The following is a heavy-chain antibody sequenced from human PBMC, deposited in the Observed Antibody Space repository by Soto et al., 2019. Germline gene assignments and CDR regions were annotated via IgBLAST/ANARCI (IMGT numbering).Heavy chain of an antibody. J-gene: IGHJ4*02. V-gene: IGHV1-69*13. CDR3: ARAGYSYDLFDY. Sequence: SVKVSCKASGGTFSSYAISWVRQAPGQGLEWMGGIIPIFGTANYAQKFQGRVTITADESTSTAYMELRSLRSDDTAVYYCARAGYSYDLFDYWGQGTLVTVSS. CDR1: GGTFSSYA. CDR2: IIPIFGTA. D-gene: IGHD5-18*01.